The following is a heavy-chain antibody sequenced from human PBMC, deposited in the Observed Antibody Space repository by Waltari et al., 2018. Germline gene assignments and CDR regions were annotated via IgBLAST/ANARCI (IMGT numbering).Heavy chain of an antibody. V-gene: IGHV3-53*01. J-gene: IGHJ4*02. Sequence: EVQLVESGGGLIQPGGSLRLSCAASGFTVSSNYMSWVRQAPGKGLEWVSVSYSGGTTFYADSVKGRFTISRDSSQNTLSLQMNSLRVDDTAVYYCARGTQQAAARPFDYWGQGTLVTVSS. CDR3: ARGTQQAAARPFDY. D-gene: IGHD6-6*01. CDR1: GFTVSSNY. CDR2: SYSGGTT.